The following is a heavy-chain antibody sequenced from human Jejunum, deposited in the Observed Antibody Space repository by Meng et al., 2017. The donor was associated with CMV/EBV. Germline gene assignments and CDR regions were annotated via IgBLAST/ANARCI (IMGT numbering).Heavy chain of an antibody. Sequence: QVQLQASGPVLVKPSGSLSLTCAVSGGSLSSRNWWSWVRQPPGKGLEWIGEIYHSGSTNYNPSLKSRVTISVDESKNQFSLRLSSVTAADTAVYYCARVGAYCGGDCYHPRWGQGTLVTVSS. D-gene: IGHD2-21*02. J-gene: IGHJ4*02. V-gene: IGHV4-4*02. CDR3: ARVGAYCGGDCYHPR. CDR1: GGSLSSRNW. CDR2: IYHSGST.